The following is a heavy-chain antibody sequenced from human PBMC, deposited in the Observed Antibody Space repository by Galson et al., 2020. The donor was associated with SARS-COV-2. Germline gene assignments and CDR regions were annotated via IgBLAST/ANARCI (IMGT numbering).Heavy chain of an antibody. J-gene: IGHJ4*02. V-gene: IGHV3-7*01. CDR3: SREGWQGGY. CDR1: GFTFNDFW. Sequence: GGSLRLSCEVSGFTFNDFWMSWFRQAPGKGLEWVANIKGDGSETNYADFVKGRFSISRDNAANSLYLQMNSLRVEDSAVYYCSREGWQGGYWGQGNRVPISS. CDR2: IKGDGSET. D-gene: IGHD6-19*01.